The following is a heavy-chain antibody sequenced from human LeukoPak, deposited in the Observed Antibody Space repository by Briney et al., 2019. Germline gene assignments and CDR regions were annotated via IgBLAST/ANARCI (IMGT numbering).Heavy chain of an antibody. V-gene: IGHV1-2*02. J-gene: IGHJ5*02. Sequence: ASVKVSCTASGYTFSGYYMHWVRPAPGQGLEWMGWINPNSGGTNYAQKFQGRVTMTRVTSISTAYMELSRLRSDDTAVYYCARGHYYDSSGYHRNWFDPWGQGTLVTVSS. D-gene: IGHD3-22*01. CDR1: GYTFSGYY. CDR3: ARGHYYDSSGYHRNWFDP. CDR2: INPNSGGT.